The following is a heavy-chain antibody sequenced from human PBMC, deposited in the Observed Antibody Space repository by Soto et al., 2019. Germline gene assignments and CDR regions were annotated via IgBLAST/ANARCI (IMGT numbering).Heavy chain of an antibody. CDR3: ARRQLGLLRYFQH. Sequence: SETLSLTCAVYGGSFSGYYWSWIRQPPGKGLEWIGEINHSGSTNYNPSLKSRVTISVDTSKNQFSLKLSSVTAADTAVYYCARRQLGLLRYFQHWGQDTLVTVSS. CDR2: INHSGST. CDR1: GGSFSGYY. V-gene: IGHV4-34*01. J-gene: IGHJ1*01. D-gene: IGHD6-6*01.